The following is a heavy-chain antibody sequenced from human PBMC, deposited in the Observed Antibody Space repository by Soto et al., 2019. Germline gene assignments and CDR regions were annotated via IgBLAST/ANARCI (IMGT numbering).Heavy chain of an antibody. V-gene: IGHV3-53*01. Sequence: GGSLRLSCAASGFTVSRSYMSWVRQAPGKGLEWVSVIYTGGSTYYADSVKGRFTISRDNSENTVYLQMISLRAEDTAVYYCARRFSDMDAWGQDDTLTISS. J-gene: IGHJ6*02. CDR2: IYTGGST. CDR1: GFTVSRSY. CDR3: ARRFSDMDA. D-gene: IGHD3-3*01.